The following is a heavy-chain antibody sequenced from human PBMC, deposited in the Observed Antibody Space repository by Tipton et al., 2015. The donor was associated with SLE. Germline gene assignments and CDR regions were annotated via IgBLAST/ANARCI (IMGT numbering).Heavy chain of an antibody. CDR3: AREGIAAAGL. Sequence: TLSLTCSVSGGSLSSADYYWSWIRQPPGKGLEWIGYIFYSGTTYYNPSLKSRVTMSVDTSKNQFSLKLGSVTAADTAVYYCAREGIAAAGLWGQGTLVTVSP. CDR1: GGSLSSADYY. V-gene: IGHV4-30-4*01. J-gene: IGHJ4*02. CDR2: IFYSGTT. D-gene: IGHD6-13*01.